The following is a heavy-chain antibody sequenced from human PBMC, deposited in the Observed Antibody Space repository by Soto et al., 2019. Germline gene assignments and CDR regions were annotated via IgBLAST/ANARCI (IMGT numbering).Heavy chain of an antibody. V-gene: IGHV2-70*01. CDR3: ARTQGYYDILTGYYLYYYYGMDV. Sequence: RPTLVNPTQTLTLPCTFSGFSLSTSRMCLCGLRQPPGKALEWLALIDWDDDKYYSTSLKTRLTISKDTSKNQVVLTMTNMDPVDTATYYCARTQGYYDILTGYYLYYYYGMDVWGQGT. J-gene: IGHJ6*02. CDR1: GFSLSTSRMC. D-gene: IGHD3-9*01. CDR2: IDWDDDK.